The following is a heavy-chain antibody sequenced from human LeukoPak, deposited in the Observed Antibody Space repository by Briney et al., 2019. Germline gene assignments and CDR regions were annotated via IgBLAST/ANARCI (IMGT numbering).Heavy chain of an antibody. V-gene: IGHV3-23*01. J-gene: IGHJ3*02. Sequence: PGGSLRLSCAASGFTFSSYAMSWVRQAPGKGLEWVSSISGSGGSTYYADSVKGRFTISRDNSKNTLYLQMNSLRAEDTAVYYCAKDQLVRVGLRDAFDIWGQGTMVTVSS. CDR3: AKDQLVRVGLRDAFDI. CDR2: ISGSGGST. CDR1: GFTFSSYA. D-gene: IGHD6-13*01.